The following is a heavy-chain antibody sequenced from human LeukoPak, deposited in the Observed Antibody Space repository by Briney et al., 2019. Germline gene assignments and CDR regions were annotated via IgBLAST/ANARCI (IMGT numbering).Heavy chain of an antibody. Sequence: ASVKVSCKASGYTFTGYYMHWVRQAPGQGLEWMGRINPNSGGTIYAQKFQGRVTMTRDTSISTAYMERSRLRSDDTAVYYCATTPLPDNSGWYQRPYDYWGQGTLVTVSS. V-gene: IGHV1-2*06. CDR2: INPNSGGT. CDR3: ATTPLPDNSGWYQRPYDY. J-gene: IGHJ4*02. CDR1: GYTFTGYY. D-gene: IGHD6-19*01.